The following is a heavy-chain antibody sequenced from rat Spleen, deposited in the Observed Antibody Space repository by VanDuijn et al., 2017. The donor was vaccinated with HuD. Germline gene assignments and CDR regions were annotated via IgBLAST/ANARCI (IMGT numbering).Heavy chain of an antibody. V-gene: IGHV5-29*01. J-gene: IGHJ2*01. Sequence: EVQLVESGGGLVQPGRSLKLSCAASGFTFSNYGMAWVRQAPTKGLEWVATISYDGSSTYYRDSVKGRFTISRDNAKSTLYLQMDSLRSEDTATYYCARRGTTYFDYWGQGVMVTVSS. CDR3: ARRGTTYFDY. CDR1: GFTFSNYG. D-gene: IGHD1-5*01. CDR2: ISYDGSST.